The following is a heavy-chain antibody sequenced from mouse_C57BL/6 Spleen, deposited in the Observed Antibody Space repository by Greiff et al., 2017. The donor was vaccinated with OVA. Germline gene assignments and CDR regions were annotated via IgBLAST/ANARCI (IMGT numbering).Heavy chain of an antibody. V-gene: IGHV1-55*01. CDR2: IYPGSGST. Sequence: VQLQQPGAELVKPGASVKMSCKASGYTFTSYWITWVKQRPGQGLEWIGDIYPGSGSTNYNEKFKSKATLTVDTSSSTAYMQLSSLTSEDSAVYYCARSTMVTTRAFAYWGQGTLVTVSA. CDR3: ARSTMVTTRAFAY. J-gene: IGHJ3*01. D-gene: IGHD2-2*01. CDR1: GYTFTSYW.